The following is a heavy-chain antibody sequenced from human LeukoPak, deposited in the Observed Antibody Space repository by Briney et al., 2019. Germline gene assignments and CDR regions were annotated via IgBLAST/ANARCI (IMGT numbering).Heavy chain of an antibody. Sequence: SVKVSCKASEGTFSNYAISWVRQAPGQGLEWMGGIIPILGTANYAQKFQGRVTMTRDTSTSTVYMELSSLRSEDTAVYYCARDDGYNPFDYWGQGTLVTVSS. CDR1: EGTFSNYA. D-gene: IGHD5-24*01. CDR2: IIPILGTA. V-gene: IGHV1-69*05. J-gene: IGHJ4*02. CDR3: ARDDGYNPFDY.